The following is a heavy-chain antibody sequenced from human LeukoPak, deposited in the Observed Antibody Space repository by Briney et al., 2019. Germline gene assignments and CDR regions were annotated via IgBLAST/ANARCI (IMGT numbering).Heavy chain of an antibody. V-gene: IGHV4-4*07. CDR3: ARDSGTTGEVKFDP. Sequence: PSETLSLTCTVSGGSIRSYWSWIRQPAGKGLEWIGRIYGSGSTDYNPSLKSRVTMSIDTSKSQFSLNLMSVTAAETAVYYCARDSGTTGEVKFDPWGQGTLVTVSS. CDR2: IYGSGST. J-gene: IGHJ5*02. CDR1: GGSIRSY. D-gene: IGHD3-10*01.